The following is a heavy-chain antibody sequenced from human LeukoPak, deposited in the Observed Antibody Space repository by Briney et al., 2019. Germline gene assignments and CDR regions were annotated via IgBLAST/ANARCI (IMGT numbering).Heavy chain of an antibody. Sequence: ASVKVSCKTSGYTFTSHYMHWVRQAPGQGLEWMGIINPGGGSTSYAQKFQGRVTMTRDTSTSTVYMELSSLRSEDTAVYYCARLIAAAHYYSDYWGQGTLVTVSS. CDR1: GYTFTSHY. CDR3: ARLIAAAHYYSDY. V-gene: IGHV1-46*01. D-gene: IGHD6-13*01. CDR2: INPGGGST. J-gene: IGHJ4*02.